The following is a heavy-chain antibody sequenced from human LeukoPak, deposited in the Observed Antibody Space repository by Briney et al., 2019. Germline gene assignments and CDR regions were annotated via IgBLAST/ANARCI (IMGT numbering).Heavy chain of an antibody. CDR3: ARDRKVTVTTPFDY. Sequence: ASVKVSCKASGYTFTSYGISWVRQAPGQGLEWMGWISAYNGNTNYAQKLQGRVTMTTDTSTSTAYMELRSLRSDDTAVYYCARDRKVTVTTPFDYWGQGTLVTVSS. CDR1: GYTFTSYG. V-gene: IGHV1-18*01. CDR2: ISAYNGNT. J-gene: IGHJ4*02. D-gene: IGHD4-17*01.